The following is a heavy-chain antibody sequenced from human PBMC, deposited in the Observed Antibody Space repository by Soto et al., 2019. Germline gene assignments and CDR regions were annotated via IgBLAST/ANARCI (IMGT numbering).Heavy chain of an antibody. D-gene: IGHD1-26*01. CDR1: GFTFSNYA. Sequence: QVQLVESGGGVVQPGRSLRLSCAASGFTFSNYAMHWVRQAPGKGLEWVALISYDGSNKYYADSVKGRFTISRDNSKSTLYLQMNSLRVEDTAVYYCARGVGPSPPYDYWGQGTLVTVSS. CDR2: ISYDGSNK. J-gene: IGHJ4*02. CDR3: ARGVGPSPPYDY. V-gene: IGHV3-30-3*01.